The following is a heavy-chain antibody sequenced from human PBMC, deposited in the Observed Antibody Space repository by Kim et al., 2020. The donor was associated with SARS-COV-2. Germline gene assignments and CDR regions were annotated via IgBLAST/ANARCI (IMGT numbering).Heavy chain of an antibody. D-gene: IGHD3-10*01. CDR2: ISYDGSNK. CDR3: ARDGTTMVRGVIGPCMDV. J-gene: IGHJ6*02. CDR1: GFTFSSYA. Sequence: GGSLRLSCAASGFTFSSYAMHWVRQAPGKGLEWVAVISYDGSNKYYADSVKGRFTISRDNSKNTLYLQMNSLRAEDTAVYYCARDGTTMVRGVIGPCMDVWGQGTTVTVSS. V-gene: IGHV3-30*04.